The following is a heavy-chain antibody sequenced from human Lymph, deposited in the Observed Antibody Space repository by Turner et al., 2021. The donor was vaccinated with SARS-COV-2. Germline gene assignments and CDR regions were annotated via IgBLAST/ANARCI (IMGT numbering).Heavy chain of an antibody. CDR2: IHHSGNT. D-gene: IGHD2-15*01. CDR1: GGSISSSNW. CDR3: ATKYCSGGSCSYFDY. Sequence: QVQLQESGPGLVKPSGPLSLTCAVSGGSISSSNWWSWVRQPPGKGLEWIGEIHHSGNTNYNPSLKSRVTISVDKSKNQFSLKLSSVTAADTALYYCATKYCSGGSCSYFDYWGQGTLVTVSS. V-gene: IGHV4-4*02. J-gene: IGHJ4*02.